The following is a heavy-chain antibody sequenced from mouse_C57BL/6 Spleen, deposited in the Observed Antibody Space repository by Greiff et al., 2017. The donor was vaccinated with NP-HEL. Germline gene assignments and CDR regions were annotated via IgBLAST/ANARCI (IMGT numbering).Heavy chain of an antibody. CDR1: GYTFTDYY. CDR2: INPYNGGT. CDR3: ASPVVATDDY. D-gene: IGHD1-1*01. Sequence: VQLQQSGPVLVKPGASVKMSCKASGYTFTDYYMNWVKQSHGKSLEWIGVINPYNGGTSYNQQFKGKATLTVDKSSSTAYMELNSLTSEDSAVYYCASPVVATDDYWGQGTTLTVSS. J-gene: IGHJ2*01. V-gene: IGHV1-19*01.